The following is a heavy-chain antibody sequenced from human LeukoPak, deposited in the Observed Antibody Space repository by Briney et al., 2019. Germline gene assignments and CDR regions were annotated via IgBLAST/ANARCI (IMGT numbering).Heavy chain of an antibody. CDR1: GFTVSSNY. V-gene: IGHV3-53*01. CDR3: ARDGRYSYGHDAFDI. J-gene: IGHJ3*02. CDR2: IYSGGST. Sequence: PGRSLRLSCAASGFTVSSNYMSWVRQAPGKGLEWVSVIYSGGSTYYADSVKGRFTISRDNSKNTLYLQMNSLRAEDTAVYYCARDGRYSYGHDAFDIWGQGTMVTVSS. D-gene: IGHD5-18*01.